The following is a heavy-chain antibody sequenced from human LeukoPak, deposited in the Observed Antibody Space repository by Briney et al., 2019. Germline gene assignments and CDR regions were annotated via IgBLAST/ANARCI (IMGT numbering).Heavy chain of an antibody. D-gene: IGHD2-2*01. Sequence: SETLCLTCTVSGGSISSYYWSWIRQPPGKGLEWIGYIYYSGSTNYNPSLKSRVTISVDTSKNQFSLKLSSVTAADTAVYYCARVRPRKYCSSTSCLINWFDPWGQGTLVTVSS. CDR1: GGSISSYY. CDR3: ARVRPRKYCSSTSCLINWFDP. CDR2: IYYSGST. J-gene: IGHJ5*02. V-gene: IGHV4-59*01.